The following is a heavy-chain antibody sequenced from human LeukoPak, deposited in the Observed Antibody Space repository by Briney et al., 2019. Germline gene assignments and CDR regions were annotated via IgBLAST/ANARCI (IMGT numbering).Heavy chain of an antibody. CDR1: GGSFSGYY. Sequence: SETLSLTCAVYGGSFSGYYWSWIRQPPGKGLEWIGGINHSGSTNYNPSLKSRVTISVDTSKNQFSLKLSSVTAADTAVYYCATSSIAAYYFDYWGQGTLVTVSS. J-gene: IGHJ4*02. CDR2: INHSGST. D-gene: IGHD6-25*01. V-gene: IGHV4-34*01. CDR3: ATSSIAAYYFDY.